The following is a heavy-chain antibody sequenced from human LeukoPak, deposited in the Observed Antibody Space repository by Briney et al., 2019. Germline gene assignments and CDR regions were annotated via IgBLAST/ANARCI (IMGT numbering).Heavy chain of an antibody. CDR2: ISSGSSTI. Sequence: GGSLRLSCAASGFTFSTYNMNWLRQAPGKGLEWVSYISSGSSTIFYADSVKGRFTISRDNAKTSLYLQMNSLRAEDTAVYYCARSTPSGSYLFDYWGQGTLVTVSS. CDR3: ARSTPSGSYLFDY. V-gene: IGHV3-48*01. J-gene: IGHJ4*02. CDR1: GFTFSTYN. D-gene: IGHD3-10*01.